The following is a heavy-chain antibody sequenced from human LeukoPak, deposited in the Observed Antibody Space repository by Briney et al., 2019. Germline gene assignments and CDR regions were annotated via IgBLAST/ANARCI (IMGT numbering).Heavy chain of an antibody. D-gene: IGHD5-12*01. V-gene: IGHV3-74*01. CDR1: GFTFSSYW. J-gene: IGHJ4*02. CDR3: ARDTYSGYDY. CDR2: ISSDGTST. Sequence: GGSLRLSCAASGFTFSSYWMHWVRQAPGKGLVWVSRISSDGTSTSYADSVKGRFTISRDNAKNTLYLQMNSLRAEDTAVYYCARDTYSGYDYWGQGTLVTVSS.